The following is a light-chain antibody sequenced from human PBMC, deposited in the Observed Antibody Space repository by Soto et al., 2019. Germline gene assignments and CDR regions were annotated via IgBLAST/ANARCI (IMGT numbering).Light chain of an antibody. CDR1: SSNIGAGYG. V-gene: IGLV1-40*01. J-gene: IGLJ1*01. CDR3: QSYDSSTSTSV. Sequence: SVLTQPPSASGTPGQRVTISCSGSSSNIGAGYGVHWYQQLPGTAPRLPTDGNSKRPSAVPDRFSGSKSGTSASLGITGLQAENAADYYCQSYDSSTSTSVFGTGPKATVL. CDR2: GNS.